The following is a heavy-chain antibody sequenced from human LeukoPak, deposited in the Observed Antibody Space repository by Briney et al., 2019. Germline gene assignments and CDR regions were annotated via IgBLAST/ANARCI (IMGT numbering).Heavy chain of an antibody. J-gene: IGHJ5*02. CDR2: INPDSGGT. CDR1: GYTFTGNY. Sequence: ASVKVSCKASGYTFTGNYMHWVRQAPGQGPEWMGWINPDSGGTVYARKFQGRVTMTWDTSISTAYMEVTRLRSDDTAVYYCARGGDGYNRNWFDPWGQGTLVTVSS. V-gene: IGHV1-2*02. D-gene: IGHD5-24*01. CDR3: ARGGDGYNRNWFDP.